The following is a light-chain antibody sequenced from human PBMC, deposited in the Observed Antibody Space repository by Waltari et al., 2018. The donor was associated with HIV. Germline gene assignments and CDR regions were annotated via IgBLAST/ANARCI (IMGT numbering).Light chain of an antibody. CDR3: QSADSSCTYAV. V-gene: IGLV3-25*03. CDR1: VLPNQY. J-gene: IGLJ7*01. Sequence: SYELTQPPSVSVSPGQTARIPCTGDVLPNQYAYWSQQKPGQAPVVVISKDSERPSGIPERFSGSSSGTTVTLTISGVQAEDEADYYCQSADSSCTYAVFGGGTQLTVL. CDR2: KDS.